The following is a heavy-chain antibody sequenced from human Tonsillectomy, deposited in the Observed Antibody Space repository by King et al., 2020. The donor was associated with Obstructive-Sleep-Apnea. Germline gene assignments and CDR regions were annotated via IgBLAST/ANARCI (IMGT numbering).Heavy chain of an antibody. Sequence: VQLVESGGTLVQPGGSLRLSCATSGFTFSSHWMHWVRQAPGKGLVWVSRIKNDGRGIVYADSGKGRFTISWYNAKNTLYLQMNSLRAEDTGVYYCARDSESCTGGHCYFTYWGQGTLVTVSS. J-gene: IGHJ4*02. CDR1: GFTFSSHW. D-gene: IGHD2-8*02. CDR3: ARDSESCTGGHCYFTY. CDR2: IKNDGRGI. V-gene: IGHV3-74*01.